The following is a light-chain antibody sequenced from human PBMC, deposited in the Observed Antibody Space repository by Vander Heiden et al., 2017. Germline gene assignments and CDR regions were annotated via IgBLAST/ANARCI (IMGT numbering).Light chain of an antibody. CDR2: DDR. Sequence: SYVLTQPPSLSVAPGQTARITCGGNNIESKSVHWYQQKPGQAPVLVVYDDRDRPSEIPERFSGSNSGNTATLTISRVEAGDEADYYCQVWDRSSDHRGVFGGGTKLTVL. V-gene: IGLV3-21*02. CDR3: QVWDRSSDHRGV. CDR1: NIESKS. J-gene: IGLJ3*02.